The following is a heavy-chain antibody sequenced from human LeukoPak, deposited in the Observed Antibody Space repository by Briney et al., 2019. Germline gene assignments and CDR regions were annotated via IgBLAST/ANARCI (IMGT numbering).Heavy chain of an antibody. CDR2: ISGSGGST. CDR1: GFTFSSYA. J-gene: IGHJ4*02. D-gene: IGHD6-13*01. Sequence: GGSLRLSCAASGFTFSSYAMSWVRQAPGKGLEWVSAISGSGGSTYYADSVKGRFTISRDNAKNSLYLQMNSLRAEDTALYYCARDGSSSWYPFDYWGQGTLVTVSS. CDR3: ARDGSSSWYPFDY. V-gene: IGHV3-23*01.